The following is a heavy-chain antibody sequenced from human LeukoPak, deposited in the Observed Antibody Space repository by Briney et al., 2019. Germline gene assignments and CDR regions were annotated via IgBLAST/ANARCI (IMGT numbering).Heavy chain of an antibody. V-gene: IGHV3-30-3*01. D-gene: IGHD6-13*01. CDR2: ISYDGSNK. CDR3: ARQTGYSSSWYLDY. J-gene: IGHJ4*02. Sequence: GGSLRLSCAASGFTFSSYAMHWVRQAPGKGLEWVAVISYDGSNKYYADSVKDRFTISRDNSKNTLYLQMNSLRAEDTAVYYCARQTGYSSSWYLDYWGQGTLVTVSS. CDR1: GFTFSSYA.